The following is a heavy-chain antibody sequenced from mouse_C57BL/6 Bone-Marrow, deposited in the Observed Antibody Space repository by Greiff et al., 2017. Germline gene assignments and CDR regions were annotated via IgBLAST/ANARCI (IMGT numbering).Heavy chain of an antibody. J-gene: IGHJ4*01. D-gene: IGHD1-1*01. Sequence: QVQLKESGPGLVQPSQSLSITCTVSGFSLTSYGVHWVRQSPGKGLEWLGVIWRGGSTDYNAAFMSRLSITKDNSKSQVFFKMNSLQADDTAIYYCAKKGKKLLGGAMDYGGQGTSVTVSS. CDR3: AKKGKKLLGGAMDY. CDR1: GFSLTSYG. V-gene: IGHV2-5*01. CDR2: IWRGGST.